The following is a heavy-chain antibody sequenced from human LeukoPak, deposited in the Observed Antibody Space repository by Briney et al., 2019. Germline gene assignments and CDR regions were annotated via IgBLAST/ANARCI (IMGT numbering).Heavy chain of an antibody. J-gene: IGHJ4*02. CDR2: ISSSSSYI. D-gene: IGHD3-16*01. V-gene: IGHV3-21*01. CDR3: ARKALRTAFDY. Sequence: GGSLRLSCTASGFTFGDYAMSWFRQAPGKGLEWVSSISSSSSYIYYADSVKGRFTISRDNAKNSLYLQMNSLRAEDTAVYYCARKALRTAFDYWGQGTLVTVSS. CDR1: GFTFGDYA.